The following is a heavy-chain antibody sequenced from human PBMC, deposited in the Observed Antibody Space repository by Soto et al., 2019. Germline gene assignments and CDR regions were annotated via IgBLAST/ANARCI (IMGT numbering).Heavy chain of an antibody. CDR3: ARAPYYYDNSGYYY. D-gene: IGHD3-22*01. V-gene: IGHV3-21*01. CDR1: GFTFSSYS. J-gene: IGHJ4*02. CDR2: ISSSSNYI. Sequence: GGSLRLSCAASGFTFSSYSMNWVRQAPGKGLEWVSSISSSSNYIYYADSVKGRFTISRDNAKNSLYLQMNSLRAEDTAVYYCARAPYYYDNSGYYYWGQGTLVTVSS.